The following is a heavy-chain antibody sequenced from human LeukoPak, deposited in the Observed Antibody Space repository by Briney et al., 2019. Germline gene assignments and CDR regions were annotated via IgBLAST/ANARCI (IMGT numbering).Heavy chain of an antibody. CDR2: IRYDGSNK. CDR3: ARDSWSGYIDSFDI. J-gene: IGHJ3*02. Sequence: RGSLRLSCAASGFTFSSYGMHWVRQAPGKGLEWVAFIRYDGSNKYYADSVKGRFTISRDNSKNTLYLQMNSLRAEDTAVYYCARDSWSGYIDSFDIWGQGTMVTVSS. V-gene: IGHV3-30*02. D-gene: IGHD3-3*01. CDR1: GFTFSSYG.